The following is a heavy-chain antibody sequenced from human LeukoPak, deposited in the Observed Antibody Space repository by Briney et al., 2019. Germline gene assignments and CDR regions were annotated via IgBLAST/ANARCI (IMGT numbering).Heavy chain of an antibody. CDR1: GFTVRSNY. CDR3: ATQYYYGSGSYSHIYFDY. J-gene: IGHJ4*02. D-gene: IGHD3-10*01. CDR2: MYSGGSK. V-gene: IGHV3-53*04. Sequence: GVSLTLSCTASGFTVRSNYVSGVRESPGRGVVGVSFMYSGGSKYYADSVKGRFTISRHNSKNTLYLQMNSLRAEDTAVYYCATQYYYGSGSYSHIYFDYWGQGTLVTVSS.